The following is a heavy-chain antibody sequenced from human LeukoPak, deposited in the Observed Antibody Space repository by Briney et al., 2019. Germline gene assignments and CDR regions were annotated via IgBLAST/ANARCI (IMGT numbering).Heavy chain of an antibody. J-gene: IGHJ4*02. Sequence: GASVKVSCKASGYNFTNYGISWVRQAPGHGLEWIGWISVYSGDTNYAWKVMDRVTLTTDTSTNTAYLELRSFRSDDTAFYFRARAPSFGDYGGDYWGQGTLVTVSS. CDR2: ISVYSGDT. V-gene: IGHV1-18*01. CDR3: ARAPSFGDYGGDY. D-gene: IGHD4-17*01. CDR1: GYNFTNYG.